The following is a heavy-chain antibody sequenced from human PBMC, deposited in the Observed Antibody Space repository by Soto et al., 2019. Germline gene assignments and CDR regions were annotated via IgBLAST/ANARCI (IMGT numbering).Heavy chain of an antibody. CDR3: AKEPTFGGVIVYPIDY. CDR2: ISGSGGST. J-gene: IGHJ4*02. D-gene: IGHD3-16*02. Sequence: GGTLRLCCAASGFTFSSYAMSWVRQAPGKGLEWVSAISGSGGSTYYADSVKGRFTISRDNSKNTLYLQMNSLRAEDTAVYYCAKEPTFGGVIVYPIDYWGQGTLVTVSS. CDR1: GFTFSSYA. V-gene: IGHV3-23*01.